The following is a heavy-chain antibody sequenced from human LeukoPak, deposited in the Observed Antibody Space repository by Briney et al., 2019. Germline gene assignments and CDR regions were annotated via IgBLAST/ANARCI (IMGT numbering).Heavy chain of an antibody. CDR2: IYSGGNT. V-gene: IGHV3-53*01. J-gene: IGHJ4*02. CDR3: ARRAGEYSHPYDY. CDR1: GFTFDDYA. Sequence: GGSLRLSCAASGFTFDDYAMHWVRQAPGKGLEWVSFIYSGGNTHYSDSVKGRFTISRDNSKNTLYLQMNSLRAEDTAVYYCARRAGEYSHPYDYWGQGTLVTVSS. D-gene: IGHD4-17*01.